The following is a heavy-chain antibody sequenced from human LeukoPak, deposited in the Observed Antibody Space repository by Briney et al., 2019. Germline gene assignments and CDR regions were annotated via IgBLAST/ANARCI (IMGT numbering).Heavy chain of an antibody. CDR3: ARELGWFGELQRTFVY. D-gene: IGHD3-10*01. CDR1: GYTFTGYY. V-gene: IGHV1-2*02. CDR2: INPNSGGT. Sequence: ASVKVSCKASGYTFTGYYMHWVRQAPGQGLEWMGWINPNSGGTNYAQKFQGRVTMTRDTSISTAYMELSRLRSDDTAVYYCARELGWFGELQRTFVYWGQGTLVTVSS. J-gene: IGHJ4*02.